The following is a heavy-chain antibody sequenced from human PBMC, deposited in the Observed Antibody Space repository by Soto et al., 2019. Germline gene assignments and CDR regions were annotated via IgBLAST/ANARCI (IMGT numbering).Heavy chain of an antibody. CDR1: GFTFSSYA. CDR3: AKGGYCSGGSCYRSRNSRNYFDY. Sequence: PGGSLRLSCAASGFTFSSYAMSWVRQAPGKGLEWVSAISGSGGSTYYADSVKGRFTISRDNSKNTLYLQMNSLRAEDTVVYYCAKGGYCSGGSCYRSRNSRNYFDYWGQGTLVTVSS. J-gene: IGHJ4*02. D-gene: IGHD2-15*01. V-gene: IGHV3-23*01. CDR2: ISGSGGST.